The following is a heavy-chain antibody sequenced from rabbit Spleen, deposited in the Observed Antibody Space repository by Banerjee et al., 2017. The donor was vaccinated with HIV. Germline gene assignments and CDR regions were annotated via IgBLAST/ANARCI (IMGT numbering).Heavy chain of an antibody. V-gene: IGHV1S45*01. CDR1: GFSFSSSYY. Sequence: QEQLKESGGGLVQPGGSLTLTCTASGFSFSSSYYMCWVRQAPGKGLEWIACIYAGSSGSTYYANWVNGRFTISKTSSTTVTLKMTSLTAADTATYFCARDLAGYVGFGYASALDLWGPGTLVTVS. CDR3: ARDLAGYVGFGYASALDL. D-gene: IGHD6-1*01. J-gene: IGHJ4*01. CDR2: IYAGSSGST.